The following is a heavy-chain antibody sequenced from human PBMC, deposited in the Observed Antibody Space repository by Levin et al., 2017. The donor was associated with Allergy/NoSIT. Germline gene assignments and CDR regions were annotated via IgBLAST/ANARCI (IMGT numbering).Heavy chain of an antibody. CDR2: INHSGST. V-gene: IGHV4-34*01. CDR1: GGSFSGYY. J-gene: IGHJ4*02. CDR3: ARRQRGVDCSSTSCHFDY. D-gene: IGHD2-2*01. Sequence: SETLSLTCAVYGGSFSGYYWSWIRQPPGKGLEWIGEINHSGSTNYNPSLKSRVTISVDTSKNQFSLKLSSVTAADTAVYYCARRQRGVDCSSTSCHFDYWGQGTLVTVSS.